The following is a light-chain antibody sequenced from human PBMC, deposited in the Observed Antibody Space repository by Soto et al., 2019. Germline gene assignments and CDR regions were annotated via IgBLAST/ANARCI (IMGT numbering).Light chain of an antibody. CDR1: NSNIGAGSD. J-gene: IGLJ2*01. V-gene: IGLV1-40*01. CDR2: GNS. CDR3: QSYDSSLSGSV. Sequence: QSALTQPPSVSGAPGQRVTISCTGSNSNIGAGSDVQWYQQLPGTAPKLLIYGNSSRPSGVPDRFSGSKSGTSASLAITGLQAEDEADYYCQSYDSSLSGSVFGGGTKLTVL.